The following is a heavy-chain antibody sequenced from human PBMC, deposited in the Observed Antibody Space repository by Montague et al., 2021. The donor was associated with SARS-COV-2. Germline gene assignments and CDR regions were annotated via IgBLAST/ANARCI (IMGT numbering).Heavy chain of an antibody. CDR1: GFTISNYA. Sequence: SLRLSCAASGFTISNYAMSWVRQAPGKGLEWVSVIYSGGSSTYYADSVKGRFTISRDNSKNTLYLQMNSLRAEDTAVYYCAKDPHYDFWSGYYFDYWGQGTLVTVSS. CDR2: IYSGGSST. J-gene: IGHJ4*02. V-gene: IGHV3-23*03. D-gene: IGHD3-3*01. CDR3: AKDPHYDFWSGYYFDY.